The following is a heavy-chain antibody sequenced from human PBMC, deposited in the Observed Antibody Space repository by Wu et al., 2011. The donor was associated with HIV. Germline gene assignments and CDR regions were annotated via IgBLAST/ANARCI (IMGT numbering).Heavy chain of an antibody. CDR2: FISISGMA. CDR1: GGTFSTYA. V-gene: IGHV1-69*05. D-gene: IGHD6-25*01. Sequence: QVQLVQSGAEVKKPGSSVRVSCKASGGTFSTYAISWVRQAPGQGFEWMGGFISISGMADYVQKFQGRVTIITDESTTTSYMELRALRSEDTAVYYCARKSGRYFDVWGRGTWSLSP. CDR3: ARKSGRYFDV. J-gene: IGHJ2*01.